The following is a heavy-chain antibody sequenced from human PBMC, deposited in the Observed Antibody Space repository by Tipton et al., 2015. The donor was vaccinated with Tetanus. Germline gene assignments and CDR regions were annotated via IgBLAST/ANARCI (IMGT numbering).Heavy chain of an antibody. V-gene: IGHV3-48*02. CDR1: GFTFSSYS. CDR3: ARVADSSGYSFEY. J-gene: IGHJ4*02. CDR2: ISSSSSTI. D-gene: IGHD3-22*01. Sequence: SLRLSCAASGFTFSSYSMNWVRQAPGKGLEWVSYISSSSSTIYYADSVKGRFTISRDNAKNSLYLQMNSLRDEDTAVYYCARVADSSGYSFEYWGQGTLVTVSS.